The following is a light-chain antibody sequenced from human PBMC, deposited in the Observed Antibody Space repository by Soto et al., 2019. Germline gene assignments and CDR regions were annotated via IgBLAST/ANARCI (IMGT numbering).Light chain of an antibody. Sequence: DIQMTQSPSSLSASVGDRVTITCRASQNINSYLNWYQQKPGKAPKLLIYAASSLQSGAPSRFSGSGSGTDFTLSISSLQPEDFATYYGQQSYSTLLTFGQGTRLEIK. V-gene: IGKV1-39*01. J-gene: IGKJ5*01. CDR3: QQSYSTLLT. CDR1: QNINSY. CDR2: AAS.